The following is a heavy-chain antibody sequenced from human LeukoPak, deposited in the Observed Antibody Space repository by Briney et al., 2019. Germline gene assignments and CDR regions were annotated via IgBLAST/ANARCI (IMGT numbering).Heavy chain of an antibody. J-gene: IGHJ4*02. D-gene: IGHD1-7*01. V-gene: IGHV3-9*01. CDR3: ATAGNYRFDN. CDR1: GFTFDDYA. CDR2: ISWNSGGI. Sequence: PGGSLRLSCAASGFTFDDYAVHWVRQAPGKGLEWVSGISWNSGGIQYADSVKGRFTISRDNAKSTLYLQMNNLRVEDTAVYYCATAGNYRFDNWGQGTLVTVSP.